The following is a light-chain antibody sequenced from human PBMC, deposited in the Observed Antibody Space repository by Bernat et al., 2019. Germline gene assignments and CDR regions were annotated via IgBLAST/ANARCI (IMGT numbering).Light chain of an antibody. Sequence: DIQMTQSPSSLSASVGDRVTITCQASQDISNSLNWYQQKPGKAPKLLIYDASNLETGVPSRFSGSGSGTDFTFTISSLQPEDIATYYCQQYDNLPFPFGPGTKVDIK. CDR3: QQYDNLPFP. J-gene: IGKJ3*01. V-gene: IGKV1-33*01. CDR2: DAS. CDR1: QDISNS.